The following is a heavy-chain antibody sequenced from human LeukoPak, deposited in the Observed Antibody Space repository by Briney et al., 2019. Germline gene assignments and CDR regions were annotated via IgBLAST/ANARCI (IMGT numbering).Heavy chain of an antibody. V-gene: IGHV3-23*01. J-gene: IGHJ4*02. CDR2: ISGSGGST. Sequence: PGGSLRLSCAASGFTFSSYAMSWVRQAPGKGPEWVSAISGSGGSTYYADSVKGRFTISRDNSKNTLYLQMNSLRAEDTAVYYCATYNYYDSSGYSYPLFDYWGQGTLVTVSS. CDR1: GFTFSSYA. CDR3: ATYNYYDSSGYSYPLFDY. D-gene: IGHD3-22*01.